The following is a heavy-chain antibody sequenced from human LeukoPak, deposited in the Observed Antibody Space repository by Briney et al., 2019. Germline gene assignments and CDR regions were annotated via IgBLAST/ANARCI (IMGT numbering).Heavy chain of an antibody. Sequence: AGSLRLSCAASGFTFSSYGMHWVRQAPGKGLEWVAVISYDGSNKYYADSVKGRFTISRDNSKNTLYLQMNSLRAEDTAVYYCANELGAVAGTKVPSGMDVWGQGTTVTVSS. D-gene: IGHD6-19*01. CDR1: GFTFSSYG. CDR2: ISYDGSNK. J-gene: IGHJ6*02. CDR3: ANELGAVAGTKVPSGMDV. V-gene: IGHV3-30*18.